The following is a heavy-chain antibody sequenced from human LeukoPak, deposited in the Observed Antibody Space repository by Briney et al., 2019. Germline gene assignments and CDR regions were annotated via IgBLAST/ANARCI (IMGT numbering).Heavy chain of an antibody. J-gene: IGHJ5*01. CDR1: GYTFSGDY. CDR3: ARDRNLYSGSFAS. Sequence: ASVKVSCKASGYTFSGDYVHWVRQAPGQGPEWMGRINPSTGGTTYAQKFQGRVTMTRDTSVSTACMELNRLTSDDTAVYFCARDRNLYSGSFASWGQGTLVTVSS. CDR2: INPSTGGT. V-gene: IGHV1-2*06. D-gene: IGHD1-26*01.